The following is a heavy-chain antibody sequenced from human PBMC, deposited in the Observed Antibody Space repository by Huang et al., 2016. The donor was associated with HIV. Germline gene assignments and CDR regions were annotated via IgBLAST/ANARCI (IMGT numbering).Heavy chain of an antibody. D-gene: IGHD3-10*01. CDR2: MSADSGNP. CDR3: ATDTRAYYYGSGTNGMDV. Sequence: QVHLVQSRGELKKPGASVRVSCKTSGYTFNNYGIGWVRQAPGQGLEWMGWMSADSGNPNYAQKFQGRLTLTTDTSTRTVYMDRRSLRSDDTAVYYCATDTRAYYYGSGTNGMDVWGQGTTVIVSS. CDR1: GYTFNNYG. V-gene: IGHV1-18*04. J-gene: IGHJ6*02.